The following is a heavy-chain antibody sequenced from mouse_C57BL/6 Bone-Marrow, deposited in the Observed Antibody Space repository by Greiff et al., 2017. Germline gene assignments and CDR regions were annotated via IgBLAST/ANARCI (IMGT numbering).Heavy chain of an antibody. J-gene: IGHJ2*01. V-gene: IGHV1-80*01. D-gene: IGHD1-1*01. CDR2: IYPGDGDT. CDR1: GYAFSSYW. Sequence: QVQLQQSGAELVKPGASVKISCKASGYAFSSYWMNWVKQRPGKGLEWIGQIYPGDGDTNYNEKFKGKATLTADKSSSTAYMQLSSLTSEDSAVYFWARYYGSSYSYYFDYWGQGTTLTVSA. CDR3: ARYYGSSYSYYFDY.